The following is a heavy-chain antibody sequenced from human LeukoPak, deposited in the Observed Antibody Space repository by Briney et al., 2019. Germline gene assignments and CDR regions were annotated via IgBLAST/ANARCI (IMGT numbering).Heavy chain of an antibody. CDR2: SYYTRST. J-gene: IGHJ4*02. D-gene: IGHD6-6*01. Sequence: SETLSLTCTVSGGSFSSGDYYWGWMRPAPGQGLDWIVYSYYTRSTYYNPSLKSRVTMFVDMSKNQFSLRLSSVTAADTAVYYCARHRAYSSSSPFDYWGQGTLVTVSS. CDR3: ARHRAYSSSSPFDY. V-gene: IGHV4-61*05. CDR1: GGSFSSGDYY.